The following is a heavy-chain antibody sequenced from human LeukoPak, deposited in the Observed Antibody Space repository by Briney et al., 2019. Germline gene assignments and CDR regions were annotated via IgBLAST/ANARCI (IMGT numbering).Heavy chain of an antibody. CDR3: ARARLKLRFAPRYSYMDV. J-gene: IGHJ6*03. CDR1: GGSLSKSIYS. V-gene: IGHV4-39*01. Sequence: PSETLSLTCTVSGGSLSKSIYSWGWIRQPPGKGLEWIGNIYFGGKTYYNPSPKSRVSISVDTSQNRISLKVTSVTAADTAVFYCARARLKLRFAPRYSYMDVWGKGTTVTVSS. CDR2: IYFGGKT. D-gene: IGHD3-3*01.